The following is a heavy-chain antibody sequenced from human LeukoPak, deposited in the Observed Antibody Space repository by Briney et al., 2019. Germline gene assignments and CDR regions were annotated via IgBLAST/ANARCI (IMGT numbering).Heavy chain of an antibody. CDR3: ARVCGAPAFYYYGIDV. CDR2: IVVGSGNT. Sequence: GASVKVSCKASGFTFTSSAVQWVRQARGQRLEWIGWIVVGSGNTNYAQKFRERVTITRDMSTSTAYMELSSLRSEDTAVYYCARVCGAPAFYYYGIDVWGQGTTVTVSS. D-gene: IGHD3-3*01. V-gene: IGHV1-58*01. CDR1: GFTFTSSA. J-gene: IGHJ6*02.